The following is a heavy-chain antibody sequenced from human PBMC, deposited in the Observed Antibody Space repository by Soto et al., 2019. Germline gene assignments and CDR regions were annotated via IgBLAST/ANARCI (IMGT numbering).Heavy chain of an antibody. D-gene: IGHD1-26*01. CDR1: GFTFSSYS. CDR2: ISSSSSYI. V-gene: IGHV3-21*01. J-gene: IGHJ3*02. Sequence: GGSLRLSCAASGFTFSSYSMNWVRQAPGKGLEWVSSISSSSSYIYYADSVKGRFTISRDNAKNSLYLQMNSLRAEDTAVYYCARERGYSGSLGAFDIWGQGTMVTVSS. CDR3: ARERGYSGSLGAFDI.